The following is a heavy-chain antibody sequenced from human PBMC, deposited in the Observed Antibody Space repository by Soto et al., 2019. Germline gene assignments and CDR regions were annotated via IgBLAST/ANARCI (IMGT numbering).Heavy chain of an antibody. Sequence: QVQLVQSGAEVKKPGASVKVSCKASGYTFTSYGISWVRQASGQGLEWMGWIRAYNGNTKYAQKVQGKVPMTTDTSTSTAYMELRSLRSDDTAVYYCARDEAYKWNDGGWFDPWGQGTLVTVSS. D-gene: IGHD1-1*01. CDR3: ARDEAYKWNDGGWFDP. J-gene: IGHJ5*02. CDR2: IRAYNGNT. V-gene: IGHV1-18*01. CDR1: GYTFTSYG.